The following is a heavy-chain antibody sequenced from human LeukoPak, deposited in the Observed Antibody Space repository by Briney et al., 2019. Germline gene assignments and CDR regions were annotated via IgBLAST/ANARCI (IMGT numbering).Heavy chain of an antibody. Sequence: SETLSLTCAVYGGSLSGYYWSWIRQPPGKGLEWIGEINHSGSTTYNPSLKSRVTISVDTSKNQFSLKLSSVTAADTAVYYCARARRHYYDSSGGIFDYWGQGTLVTVSS. D-gene: IGHD3-22*01. J-gene: IGHJ4*02. V-gene: IGHV4-34*01. CDR2: INHSGST. CDR3: ARARRHYYDSSGGIFDY. CDR1: GGSLSGYY.